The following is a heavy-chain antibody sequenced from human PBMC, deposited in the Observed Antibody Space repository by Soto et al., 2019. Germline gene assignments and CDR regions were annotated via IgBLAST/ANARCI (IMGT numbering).Heavy chain of an antibody. CDR2: ISYDGSNK. D-gene: IGHD1-7*01. Sequence: GGSLRLSCAASGFTFSSYAMHRVRQAPGKGLESVAVISYDGSNKYYADSVKGRFTISRDNSKNTLYLQMNSLRAEDTAVYYCAIDGSLELRGFDYSGHGTLVTVSS. V-gene: IGHV3-30-3*01. CDR3: AIDGSLELRGFDY. J-gene: IGHJ4*01. CDR1: GFTFSSYA.